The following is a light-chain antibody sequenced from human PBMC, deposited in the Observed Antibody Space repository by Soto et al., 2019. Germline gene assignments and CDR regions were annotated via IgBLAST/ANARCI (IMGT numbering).Light chain of an antibody. J-gene: IGKJ1*01. CDR3: QQRSDWPRT. CDR1: QSVSHY. Sequence: EIVLTQSPATLSLSPGERATLSCRASQSVSHYLAWYQQKPGQAPRLLIYDASHRATGIPARFSGSGSGTDFTLTISSLEPEGFAVYYCQQRSDWPRTFGQGTKVEIK. V-gene: IGKV3-11*01. CDR2: DAS.